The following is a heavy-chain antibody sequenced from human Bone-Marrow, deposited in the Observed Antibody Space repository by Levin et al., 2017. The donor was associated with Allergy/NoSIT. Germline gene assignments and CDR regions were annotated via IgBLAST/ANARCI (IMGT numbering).Heavy chain of an antibody. Sequence: PGGSLRLSCTVSGGSISSNIYYWGWVRQPPGTGLEWIGTVYYSGTTDYNPSLKSRVTLSVDSPKNQFSLNLSSVTAADTAVYYCVRDPPNFDFWGQGALVTVSS. J-gene: IGHJ4*02. CDR3: VRDPPNFDF. V-gene: IGHV4-39*07. CDR2: VYYSGTT. CDR1: GGSISSNIYY.